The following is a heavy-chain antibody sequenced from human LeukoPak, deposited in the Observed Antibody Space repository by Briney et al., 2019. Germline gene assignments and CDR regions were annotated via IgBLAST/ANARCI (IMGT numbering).Heavy chain of an antibody. CDR3: AIRGYSGYDYGYYFDY. D-gene: IGHD5-12*01. CDR2: INHSGST. CDR1: GGSFSGYY. V-gene: IGHV4-34*01. Sequence: SSETLSLTCAVYGGSFSGYYWSWIRQPPGKGLEWIGEINHSGSTNYNPSLKSRVTISVDTSKNQFSLKLSSVTAADTAVYYCAIRGYSGYDYGYYFDYWGQGTLVTVSS. J-gene: IGHJ4*02.